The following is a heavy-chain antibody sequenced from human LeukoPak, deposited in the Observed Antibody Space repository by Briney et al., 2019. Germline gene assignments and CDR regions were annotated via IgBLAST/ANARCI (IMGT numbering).Heavy chain of an antibody. CDR3: ARDQWGTAVAGTFNGMDV. V-gene: IGHV3-20*04. CDR1: GFTFDDYG. D-gene: IGHD6-19*01. J-gene: IGHJ6*02. Sequence: GGSLRLSCAASGFTFDDYGMSWVRQVPGKGLEWVSGINWNGGSTGYADSVKGRFTISRDNANNSLYLQMNSLRAEDTALYYCARDQWGTAVAGTFNGMDVWGQGTTVTVSS. CDR2: INWNGGST.